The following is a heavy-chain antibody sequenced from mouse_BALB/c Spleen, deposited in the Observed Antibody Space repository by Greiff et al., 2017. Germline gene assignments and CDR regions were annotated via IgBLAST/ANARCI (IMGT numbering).Heavy chain of an antibody. D-gene: IGHD2-3*01. Sequence: EVKLMESGGGLVKPGGSLKLSCAASGFTFSSYAMSWVRQTPEKRLEWVASISSGGSTYYPDSVKGRFTISRDNARNILYLQMSSLRSEDTAMYYCARGGDGYYGAMDYWGQGTSVTVSS. CDR3: ARGGDGYYGAMDY. V-gene: IGHV5-6-5*01. CDR2: ISSGGST. J-gene: IGHJ4*01. CDR1: GFTFSSYA.